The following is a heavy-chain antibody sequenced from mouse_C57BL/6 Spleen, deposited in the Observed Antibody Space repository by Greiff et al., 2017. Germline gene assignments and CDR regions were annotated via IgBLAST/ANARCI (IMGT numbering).Heavy chain of an antibody. CDR2: IYPSDSET. CDR1: GYTFTSYW. J-gene: IGHJ1*03. Sequence: VQLQQSGAELVRPGSSVKLSCQASGYTFTSYWMDWVKQRPGQGLEWIGNIYPSDSETHYNQKFKDKATLTVDKSSSTAYMQLSSLTSEDSAVYYCARSRNYDYDDWYFDVWGTGTTVTVSS. D-gene: IGHD2-4*01. CDR3: ARSRNYDYDDWYFDV. V-gene: IGHV1-61*01.